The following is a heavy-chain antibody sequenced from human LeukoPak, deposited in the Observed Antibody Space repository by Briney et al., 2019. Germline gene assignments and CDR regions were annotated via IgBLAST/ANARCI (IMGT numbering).Heavy chain of an antibody. CDR2: IYDSGST. Sequence: SETLSLTCTVSGGSISSSRYSWGWIRQPPGKGLEWIGTIYDSGSTYYNPSLKSRVTISADTSKNQLSLRLSSVTAADTAVYYCATLNSSGWSTGWGQGTLVTVSS. V-gene: IGHV4-39*01. CDR3: ATLNSSGWSTG. J-gene: IGHJ4*02. CDR1: GGSISSSRYS. D-gene: IGHD6-19*01.